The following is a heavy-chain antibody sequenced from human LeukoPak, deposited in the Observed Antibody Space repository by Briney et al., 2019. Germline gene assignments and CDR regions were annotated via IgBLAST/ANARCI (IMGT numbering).Heavy chain of an antibody. CDR3: ATHPTSYSGSYSGY. CDR2: IYYSGNT. J-gene: IGHJ4*02. CDR1: GGSITSGGSY. D-gene: IGHD1-26*01. V-gene: IGHV4-31*03. Sequence: PSQTLSLTCTVSGGSITSGGSYWSWIRQDPGKALEWIGYIYYSGNTFYNPSLKSRVTISVDTSKNQFSLKLSSVTAADTAVYYCATHPTSYSGSYSGYWGQGTLVTVSS.